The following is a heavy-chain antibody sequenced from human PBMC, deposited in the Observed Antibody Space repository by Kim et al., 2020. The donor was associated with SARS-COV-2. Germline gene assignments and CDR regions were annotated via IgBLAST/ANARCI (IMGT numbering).Heavy chain of an antibody. D-gene: IGHD1-26*01. CDR3: ATGPRGSYNY. CDR2: EA. J-gene: IGHJ4*02. Sequence: EAIYEHTLKRKVTMTEDKSTSTAYMELNSLRSEDTAVYYCATGPRGSYNYWGQGTLVTVSS. V-gene: IGHV1-24*01.